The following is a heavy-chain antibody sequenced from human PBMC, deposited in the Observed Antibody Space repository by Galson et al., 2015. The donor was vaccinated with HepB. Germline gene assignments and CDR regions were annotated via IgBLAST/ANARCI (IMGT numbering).Heavy chain of an antibody. CDR1: GFTFSSYG. Sequence: SLRLSCAASGFTFSSYGMHWVRQAPGKGLEWVAFIRYDGSNKYYADSVKGRFTISRDNSKNTLYLQMNSLRAEDTAVYYCAKDGTRLLRYFDWSYYFDYWGQGTLVTVSS. J-gene: IGHJ4*02. D-gene: IGHD3-9*01. CDR2: IRYDGSNK. CDR3: AKDGTRLLRYFDWSYYFDY. V-gene: IGHV3-30*02.